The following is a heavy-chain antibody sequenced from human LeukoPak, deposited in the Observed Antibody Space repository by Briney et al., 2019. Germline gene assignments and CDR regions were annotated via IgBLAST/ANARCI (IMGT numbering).Heavy chain of an antibody. J-gene: IGHJ5*02. CDR1: GGSLSSYY. Sequence: PSETLSLTCTVSGGSLSSYYWSWIRQPPGKGLEWIGYIYYSGSTNYNPSLKSRVTISVDTSKNQFSLKLSSVTAADTAVYYCARDRLCSSTSCYGNWFDPWGQGTLVTVSS. D-gene: IGHD2-2*01. V-gene: IGHV4-59*01. CDR2: IYYSGST. CDR3: ARDRLCSSTSCYGNWFDP.